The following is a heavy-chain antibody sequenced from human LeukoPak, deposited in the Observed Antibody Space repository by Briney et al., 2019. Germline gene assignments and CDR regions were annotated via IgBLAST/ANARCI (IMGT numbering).Heavy chain of an antibody. Sequence: ASVKVSCKASGYTFTSYGISWVRQAPGQGLEWMGWISAYNGNTNYAQKLQGRVTMTTDTSTSTAYMELRSLRSDDTAVYYCARYQGYCGGDCYWDYHYGMDVWGQGTTLTVSS. V-gene: IGHV1-18*01. CDR1: GYTFTSYG. D-gene: IGHD2-21*02. J-gene: IGHJ6*02. CDR2: ISAYNGNT. CDR3: ARYQGYCGGDCYWDYHYGMDV.